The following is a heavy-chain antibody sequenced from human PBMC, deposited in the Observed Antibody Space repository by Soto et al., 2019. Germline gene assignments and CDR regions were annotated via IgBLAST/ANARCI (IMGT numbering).Heavy chain of an antibody. CDR2: ISHSGIT. CDR3: ARVLRGWFDP. CDR1: VGSITSANW. J-gene: IGHJ5*02. Sequence: PSETLSLTCAVSVGSITSANWWACVRQPPGGGLEWIGEISHSGITNYKASLKSRVTMSVDKTKNDGSLKLTSVTAADTAVYYCARVLRGWFDPWGQGTPVTVSS. V-gene: IGHV4-4*02.